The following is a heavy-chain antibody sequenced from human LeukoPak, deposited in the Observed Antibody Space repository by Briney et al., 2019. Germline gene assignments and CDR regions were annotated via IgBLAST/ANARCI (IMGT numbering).Heavy chain of an antibody. CDR2: IYHSWST. CDR1: GYSISSGYY. CDR3: ARNIVVVPTVTGAFDV. D-gene: IGHD2-2*01. J-gene: IGHJ3*01. V-gene: IGHV4-38-2*01. Sequence: SETLSLTCAVSGYSISSGYYWGWIRRPPGKGVEWIGIIYHSWSTYYNPSLKSPVTISVDTSKNQFSLKLSSVTAADTAMYYCARNIVVVPTVTGAFDVWGQGTMVTVSS.